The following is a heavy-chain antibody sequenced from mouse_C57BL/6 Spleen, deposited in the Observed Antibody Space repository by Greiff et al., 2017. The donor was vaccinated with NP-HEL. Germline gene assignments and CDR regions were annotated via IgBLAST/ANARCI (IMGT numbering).Heavy chain of an antibody. Sequence: VQLQQSGPELVKPGASVKISCKASGYTFTDYYMNWVKQSHGKSLEWIGDINPNNGGTSYNQKFKGKATLTVDKSSSTAYMELRSLTSEDSAVYYCARISRQFDYWGQGTTLTVSS. V-gene: IGHV1-26*01. CDR1: GYTFTDYY. D-gene: IGHD1-1*01. CDR3: ARISRQFDY. J-gene: IGHJ2*01. CDR2: INPNNGGT.